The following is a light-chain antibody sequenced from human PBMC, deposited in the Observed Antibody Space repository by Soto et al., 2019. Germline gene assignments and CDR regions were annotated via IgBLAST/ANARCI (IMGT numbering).Light chain of an antibody. Sequence: EIVLTQSPATLSLSPGERATLSCRASQSVSSYLAWYQQKPGQAPRLLIYDASNRATGIPARFSGSASGTDFTLPISSLKPEDFAVYYCQQRSNWPFTFGGGTKLEIK. V-gene: IGKV3-11*01. CDR3: QQRSNWPFT. J-gene: IGKJ4*01. CDR1: QSVSSY. CDR2: DAS.